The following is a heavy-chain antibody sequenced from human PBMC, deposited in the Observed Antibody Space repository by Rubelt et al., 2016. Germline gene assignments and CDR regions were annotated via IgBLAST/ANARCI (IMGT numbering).Heavy chain of an antibody. V-gene: IGHV3-7*01. CDR2: IKYDGTDK. J-gene: IGHJ5*01. CDR3: AREFSGEPNWFES. Sequence: EVQLVESGGGLVQPGGSLRLSCAASRFTFSSYWMSWVRQAPGKGLEWVANIKYDGTDKHSVDSVKGRFTISRDNVKNLLNLQMTSLRAEDMAVYYCAREFSGEPNWFESWGQGTPVTVSS. D-gene: IGHD1-14*01. CDR1: RFTFSSYW.